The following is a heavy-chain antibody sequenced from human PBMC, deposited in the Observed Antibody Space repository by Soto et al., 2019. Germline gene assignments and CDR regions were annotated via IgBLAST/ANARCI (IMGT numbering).Heavy chain of an antibody. D-gene: IGHD1-26*01. Sequence: QVQLVQSGAEVKKPGSSVKVSCKASGGTFSSYAISWVRQAPGQGLEWMGGIIPIFGTANYAQKFQGRVTXXAXEXXSTADTELSSLRSEDTAVYYCARGPGRSMWELPEGWGQGTLVTVSS. CDR2: IIPIFGTA. J-gene: IGHJ4*02. CDR3: ARGPGRSMWELPEG. CDR1: GGTFSSYA. V-gene: IGHV1-69*12.